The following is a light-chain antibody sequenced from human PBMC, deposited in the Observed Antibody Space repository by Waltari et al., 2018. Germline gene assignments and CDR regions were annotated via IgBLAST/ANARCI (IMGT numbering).Light chain of an antibody. CDR3: MQALQTPSSTPSYT. J-gene: IGKJ2*01. Sequence: IVMTQSPLSLSVTPGEPASISCRSSQSLLYVNGTNYLDWYLQRPGQSPQILIYLGSNRASRVAGRVSGRGSGTEFTLKISRVEAEDVWLYYCMQALQTPSSTPSYTFGQGTKLEIK. CDR2: LGS. CDR1: QSLLYVNGTNY. V-gene: IGKV2-28*01.